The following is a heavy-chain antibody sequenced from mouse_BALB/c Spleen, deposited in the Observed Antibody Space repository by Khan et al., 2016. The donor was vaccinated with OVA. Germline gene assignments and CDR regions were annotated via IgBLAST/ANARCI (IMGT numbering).Heavy chain of an antibody. CDR1: GYSFTGYF. V-gene: IGHV1-20*02. J-gene: IGHJ2*01. D-gene: IGHD1-1*01. CDR3: ARIYRSYFDY. CDR2: INPHIGET. Sequence: VQLKQSGPKLVKPGASVKISCKASGYSFTGYFMNWVMQSHGKSLEWIGRINPHIGETLYNQKFKGKATLTVDESSSTAHMELRSLASEASAVYYCARIYRSYFDYWGQGTTLTVSS.